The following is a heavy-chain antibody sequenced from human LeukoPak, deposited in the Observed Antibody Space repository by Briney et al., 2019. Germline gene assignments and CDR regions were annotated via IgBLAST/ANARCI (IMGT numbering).Heavy chain of an antibody. CDR3: ARGKSSSGYDPGRFFDY. Sequence: PGGSLRLSCAASGFTFSSYSMNWVRQAPGKGLAWVSRINSDGSGTTYADSVKGRFTISRDNAKNTLYLQMNSLRAEDTAVYYCARGKSSSGYDPGRFFDYWGQGTLVTVSS. D-gene: IGHD5-12*01. V-gene: IGHV3-74*01. CDR1: GFTFSSYS. CDR2: INSDGSGT. J-gene: IGHJ4*02.